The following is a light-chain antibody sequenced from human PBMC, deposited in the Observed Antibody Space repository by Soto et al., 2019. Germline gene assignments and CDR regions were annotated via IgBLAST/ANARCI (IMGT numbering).Light chain of an antibody. J-gene: IGLJ2*01. V-gene: IGLV4-60*02. CDR3: ETWDSNTVV. Sequence: QSVLTQSSSASASLGSSVKLTCTLSSGHSSYIIAWHQQQPGKAPRYLMKLEGSGSNNKGSGVPDRFSGSSSGADRYLTISNLQFEDEADYYCETWDSNTVVFGGGTKLTVL. CDR1: SGHSSYI. CDR2: LEGSGSN.